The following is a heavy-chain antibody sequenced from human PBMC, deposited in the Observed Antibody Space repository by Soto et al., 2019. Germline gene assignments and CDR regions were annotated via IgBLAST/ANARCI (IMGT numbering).Heavy chain of an antibody. CDR2: IYNSGGT. Sequence: QVQLQESGPGLVKPSETLSLTCTVSGGSVSSGSYSWSWIRQPPGKGLEWIGYIYNSGGTNYNPSLKSRVTISVDTSKNQFSRKLSSVTAADTAVYYCARVGVRLGRIAARPQADPYYYAMDVWGQGTTVTVSS. CDR1: GGSVSSGSYS. D-gene: IGHD6-6*01. V-gene: IGHV4-61*01. CDR3: ARVGVRLGRIAARPQADPYYYAMDV. J-gene: IGHJ6*02.